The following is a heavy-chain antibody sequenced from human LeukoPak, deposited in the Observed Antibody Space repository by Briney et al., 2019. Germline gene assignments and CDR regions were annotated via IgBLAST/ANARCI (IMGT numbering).Heavy chain of an antibody. V-gene: IGHV3-30*18. D-gene: IGHD1-26*01. CDR3: AKDRSYSYYFDD. Sequence: PGGSLRLSCAASGFTFSSYAMSWVRQAPGKGLEWVAVISYDGSNKYYADSVKGRFTISRDNSKNTLYLQMNSLRAEDTAVYYCAKDRSYSYYFDDWGQGTLVTVSS. CDR2: ISYDGSNK. J-gene: IGHJ4*02. CDR1: GFTFSSYA.